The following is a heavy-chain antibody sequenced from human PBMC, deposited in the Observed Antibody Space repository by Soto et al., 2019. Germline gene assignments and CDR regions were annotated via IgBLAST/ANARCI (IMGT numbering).Heavy chain of an antibody. CDR3: ARRYGYYFDY. CDR2: IYYSGST. CDR1: GGSISSYY. D-gene: IGHD4-17*01. Sequence: PSETLSLTCTVSGGSISSYYWSWIRQPPGKGLEWIGYIYYSGSTNYNPSLKSRVTISVDTSKNQLSLKLSSVTAADTAVYYCARRYGYYFDYRGQGTLVTLSS. J-gene: IGHJ4*02. V-gene: IGHV4-59*08.